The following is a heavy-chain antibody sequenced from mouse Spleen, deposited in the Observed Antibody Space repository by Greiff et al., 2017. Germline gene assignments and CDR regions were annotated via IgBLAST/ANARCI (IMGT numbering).Heavy chain of an antibody. V-gene: IGHV1-52*01. D-gene: IGHD2-5*01. CDR3: ARNSNYDY. J-gene: IGHJ2*01. CDR1: GYTFTSYW. CDR2: IDPSDSET. Sequence: VKLQQPGAELVRPGSSVKLSCKASGYTFTSYWMHWVKQRPIQGLEWIGNIDPSDSETHYNQKFKDKATLTVDKSSSTAYMQLSSLTSEDSAVYYCARNSNYDYWGQGTTLTVSS.